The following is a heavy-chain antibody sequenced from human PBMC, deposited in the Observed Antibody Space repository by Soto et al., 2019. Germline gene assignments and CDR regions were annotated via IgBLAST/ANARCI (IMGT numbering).Heavy chain of an antibody. CDR1: GGSISRYY. D-gene: IGHD6-19*01. Sequence: QVQLQESGPGLVKPSETLSLTCTVSGGSISRYYWSWIRQPPGKGLEWIGYIYSSGRTNYNPSLKRRATISVDTSKNQFPLKLSSVTAADTAVYYCARQVGGWAPWYFDYWGQGTLVTVSS. CDR2: IYSSGRT. V-gene: IGHV4-59*08. CDR3: ARQVGGWAPWYFDY. J-gene: IGHJ4*02.